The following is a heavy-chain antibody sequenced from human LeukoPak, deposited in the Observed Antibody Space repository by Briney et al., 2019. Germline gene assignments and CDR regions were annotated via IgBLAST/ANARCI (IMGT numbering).Heavy chain of an antibody. Sequence: GGSLRLSCAASGFTFSSYGMHWVRQAPGKGLEWVAVIWYDGSTKYYADSVKDRFTISRDNSKNTLYLQMNSLRAEDTAVYYCASTNDYWGQGTLVTVSS. CDR3: ASTNDY. J-gene: IGHJ4*02. V-gene: IGHV3-33*01. CDR2: IWYDGSTK. CDR1: GFTFSSYG.